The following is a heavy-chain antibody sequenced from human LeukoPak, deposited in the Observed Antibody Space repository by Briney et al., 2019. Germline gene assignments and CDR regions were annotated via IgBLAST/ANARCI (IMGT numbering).Heavy chain of an antibody. CDR1: GGSINSYY. CDR3: ARRGVSWGATIRFDP. Sequence: SETLSLTCTVSGGSINSYYWSWIRQPPGKGLEWIGEINHSGSTNYNPSLKSRVTISVDTSKNQFSLKLSSVTAADTAVYYCARRGVSWGATIRFDPWGQGTLVTVSS. V-gene: IGHV4-34*01. J-gene: IGHJ5*02. CDR2: INHSGST. D-gene: IGHD1-26*01.